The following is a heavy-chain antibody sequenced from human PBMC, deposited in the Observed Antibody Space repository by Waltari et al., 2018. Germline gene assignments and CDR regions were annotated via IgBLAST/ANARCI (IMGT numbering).Heavy chain of an antibody. CDR2: INSDGSST. D-gene: IGHD5-12*01. CDR3: ARSSGYSGYERLGYFDL. Sequence: EVQLVESGGGLVQPGGSLRLSCAASGFTFSSYCMHWVRQAPGKGLVWVSRINSDGSSTSYADSVKGRFTISRDNAKNTLYLQMNSLRAEDTAVYYCARSSGYSGYERLGYFDLWGRGTLVTVSS. J-gene: IGHJ2*01. CDR1: GFTFSSYC. V-gene: IGHV3-74*01.